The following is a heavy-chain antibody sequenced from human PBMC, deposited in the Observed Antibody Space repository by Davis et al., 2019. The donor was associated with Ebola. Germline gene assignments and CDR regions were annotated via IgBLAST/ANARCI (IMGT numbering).Heavy chain of an antibody. D-gene: IGHD5-12*01. V-gene: IGHV1-69*13. CDR2: IIPIFGTA. Sequence: SVKVSCKASGYTFTGYYMHWVRQAPGQGLEWMGGIIPIFGTANYAQKFQGRVTITADESTSTAYMELSSLRSEDTAVYYCARGGGSGYAAGGYWGQGTLVTVSS. CDR3: ARGGGSGYAAGGY. CDR1: GYTFTGYY. J-gene: IGHJ4*02.